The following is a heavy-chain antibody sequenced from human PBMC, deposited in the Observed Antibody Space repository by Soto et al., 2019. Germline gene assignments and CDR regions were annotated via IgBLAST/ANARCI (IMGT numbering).Heavy chain of an antibody. Sequence: ASVKVSCKASGYTFTSYGISWVRQAPGQGLEWMGWISAYNGNTNYAQKLQGRVTMTTDTSTSTAYMELRSLRSDDTAVYYCARASGLHGIVGASDSWGQGTLVTVSS. CDR2: ISAYNGNT. J-gene: IGHJ4*02. CDR1: GYTFTSYG. CDR3: ARASGLHGIVGASDS. D-gene: IGHD1-26*01. V-gene: IGHV1-18*01.